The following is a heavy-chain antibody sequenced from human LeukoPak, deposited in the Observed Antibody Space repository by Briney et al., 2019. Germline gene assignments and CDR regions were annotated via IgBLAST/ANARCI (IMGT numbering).Heavy chain of an antibody. CDR1: GYTCNSCG. V-gene: IGHV1-18*01. Sequence: ASVKVSCNASGYTCNSCGISWGRQAPPQGHGWVGWISTYNGDTKYAENLQGRVTMTTDTYTTTAYMDLTSLTSDDTAMYYCARTRCTGGSCYDYWGQGSLVIVAS. J-gene: IGHJ4*02. D-gene: IGHD2-15*01. CDR2: ISTYNGDT. CDR3: ARTRCTGGSCYDY.